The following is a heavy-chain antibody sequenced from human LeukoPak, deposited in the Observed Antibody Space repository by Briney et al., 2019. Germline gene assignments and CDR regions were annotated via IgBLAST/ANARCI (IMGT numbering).Heavy chain of an antibody. V-gene: IGHV4-34*01. CDR3: ARKGHAFDI. CDR1: GGSFSGYY. J-gene: IGHJ3*02. CDR2: INHSGST. Sequence: SETLSLTCAVYGGSFSGYYWSWIRQPPGKGLEWIGEINHSGSTNYNPSLKSRVTISVDKSKNQFSLKLSSVTAADTAVYYCARKGHAFDIWGQGTMVTVSS.